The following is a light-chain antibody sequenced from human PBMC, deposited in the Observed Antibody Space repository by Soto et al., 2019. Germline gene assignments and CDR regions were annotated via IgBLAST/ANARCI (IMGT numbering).Light chain of an antibody. CDR2: EVS. V-gene: IGLV2-14*01. J-gene: IGLJ1*01. Sequence: QSVLTQPASVSGSPGQSITISCTGTSSDVGAYNYVSWYQQHPGNAPKLLIYEVSNRPSGISNRFSGSKSGNTASLTISGLQAEDEADYYCSSYPSSSTRGFGTGPKLTVL. CDR1: SSDVGAYNY. CDR3: SSYPSSSTRG.